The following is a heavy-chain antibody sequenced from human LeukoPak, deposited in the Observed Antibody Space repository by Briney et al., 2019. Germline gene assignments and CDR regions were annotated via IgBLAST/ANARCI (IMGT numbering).Heavy chain of an antibody. CDR2: INPNSGGT. CDR3: ARSGYCSGGSCYRYYYYGMDV. V-gene: IGHV1-2*02. D-gene: IGHD2-15*01. CDR1: GYTFTAYY. J-gene: IGHJ6*02. Sequence: ASVKVSCKASGYTFTAYYMHWVRQAPGQGLEWMGWINPNSGGTNYAQKFQGRVTITRDASISTAYMELSRLRSDDTAVYYCARSGYCSGGSCYRYYYYGMDVWGQGTTVTVSS.